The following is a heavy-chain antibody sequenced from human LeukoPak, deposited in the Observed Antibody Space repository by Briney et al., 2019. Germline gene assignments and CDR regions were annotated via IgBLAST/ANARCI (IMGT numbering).Heavy chain of an antibody. J-gene: IGHJ4*02. CDR2: IWYDGSNK. CDR3: ARGDDILTGPPEY. Sequence: GGSLRLSCAASGFPFSSYGMHWVRQAPGKGLEWVTVIWYDGSNKYYADSVKGRFTISRDNSKNTLYLQMNSLRAEDTAVYYCARGDDILTGPPEYWGQGTLVTVSS. CDR1: GFPFSSYG. D-gene: IGHD3-9*01. V-gene: IGHV3-33*01.